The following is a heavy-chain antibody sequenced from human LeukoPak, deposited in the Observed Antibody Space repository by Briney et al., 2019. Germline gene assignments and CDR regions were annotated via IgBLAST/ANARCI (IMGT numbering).Heavy chain of an antibody. J-gene: IGHJ4*02. CDR3: TTDPDYGGTGFLDY. CDR2: IKSKTDGGTT. Sequence: GGSLRLSCAASGFTFSNAWMSWVRQAPGKGLEWVGRIKSKTDGGTTDYAAPVKGRFTISRDDSKNTLYLQMNSLKTEDTAVYYCTTDPDYGGTGFLDYWGQGTLVTVSS. V-gene: IGHV3-15*01. CDR1: GFTFSNAW. D-gene: IGHD4-23*01.